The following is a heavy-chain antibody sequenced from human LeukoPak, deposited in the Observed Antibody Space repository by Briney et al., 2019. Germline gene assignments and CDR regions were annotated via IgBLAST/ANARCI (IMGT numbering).Heavy chain of an antibody. D-gene: IGHD5-18*01. CDR3: ARDQRGYSYGLFDY. J-gene: IGHJ4*02. CDR2: ISAYNGNT. V-gene: IGHV1-18*01. Sequence: EASVKVSCKASGGTFSSYAISWVRPATGQGLEWMGWISAYNGNTNYAQKLQGRVTMTTDTSTSTAYMELRSLRSDDTAVYYCARDQRGYSYGLFDYWGQGTLVTVSS. CDR1: GGTFSSYA.